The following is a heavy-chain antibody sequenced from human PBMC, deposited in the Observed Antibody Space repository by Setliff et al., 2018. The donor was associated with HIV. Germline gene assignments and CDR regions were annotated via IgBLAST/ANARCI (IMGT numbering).Heavy chain of an antibody. D-gene: IGHD2-2*01. CDR3: VRGYCSSTTCYDDYYYMDV. V-gene: IGHV4-39*07. J-gene: IGHJ6*03. Sequence: KASETLSLTCTVSGGSISRSTHHWAWIRQPPGKGLEWIGALSSKGQAYYNPSLKSRVAISIDSSKNLFSLRLDSLTAADTAVYYCVRGYCSSTTCYDDYYYMDVWGKGSTVTVSS. CDR2: LSSKGQA. CDR1: GGSISRSTHH.